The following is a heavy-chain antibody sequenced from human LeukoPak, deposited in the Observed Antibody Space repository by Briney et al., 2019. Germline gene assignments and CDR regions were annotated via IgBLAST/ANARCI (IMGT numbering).Heavy chain of an antibody. CDR2: ISSSGSTI. Sequence: GVLRLSCAASGFTFSDYYMSWIRQAPGKGLEWVSYISSSGSTIYYADSVKGRFTISRDNAKNSLYLQMNSLRAEDTAVYYCAKGDGQYNWFDPWGQGTLVTVSS. V-gene: IGHV3-11*01. CDR1: GFTFSDYY. J-gene: IGHJ5*02. D-gene: IGHD2-21*02. CDR3: AKGDGQYNWFDP.